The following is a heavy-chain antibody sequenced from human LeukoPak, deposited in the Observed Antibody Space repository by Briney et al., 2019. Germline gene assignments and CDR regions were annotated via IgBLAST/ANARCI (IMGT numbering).Heavy chain of an antibody. V-gene: IGHV3-48*02. J-gene: IGHJ4*02. CDR2: ISSSSSTI. Sequence: GGFLRLSCAASGFTFSSYSMNWVRQAAGKGLEWVSYISSSSSTIYYADSVKGRFTISRDNAKNSLYLQMNSLRDEDTAVYYCARAIRWELPDFDYWGQGTLVTVSS. CDR3: ARAIRWELPDFDY. D-gene: IGHD1-26*01. CDR1: GFTFSSYS.